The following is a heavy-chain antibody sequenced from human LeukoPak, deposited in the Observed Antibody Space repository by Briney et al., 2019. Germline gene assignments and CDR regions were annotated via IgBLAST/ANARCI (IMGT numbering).Heavy chain of an antibody. CDR1: GFTFRSYG. CDR2: ISYDGSNK. D-gene: IGHD3-10*01. Sequence: PGGSLRLSCAASGFTFRSYGMHWVRQAPGKGLEWVAVISYDGSNKYYGDSVKGRFTISRDNSKNTLYLQMNSLRAEDTAVYYCAKGGNDYYYGMDVWGQGTTVTVSS. CDR3: AKGGNDYYYGMDV. V-gene: IGHV3-30*18. J-gene: IGHJ6*02.